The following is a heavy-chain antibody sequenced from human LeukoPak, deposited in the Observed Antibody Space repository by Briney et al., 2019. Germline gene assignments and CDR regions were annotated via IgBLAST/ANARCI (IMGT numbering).Heavy chain of an antibody. V-gene: IGHV3-11*01. J-gene: IGHJ4*02. CDR2: ISSSGSTI. D-gene: IGHD3-3*01. Sequence: TGGSLRLSCAASGFTFSDYYMSWIRQAPGKGLEWVSYISSSGSTIYYADSVKGRFTISRDNAKNSLYLQMNSLRAEDTAVYYCARVPRTIFGVVIHFDYWGRGTLVTVSS. CDR1: GFTFSDYY. CDR3: ARVPRTIFGVVIHFDY.